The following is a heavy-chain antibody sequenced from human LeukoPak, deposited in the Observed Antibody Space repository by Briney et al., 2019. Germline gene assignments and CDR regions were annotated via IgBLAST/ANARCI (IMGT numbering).Heavy chain of an antibody. J-gene: IGHJ3*02. V-gene: IGHV1-18*01. CDR2: ISTYNGNT. CDR1: GYTFTSYA. D-gene: IGHD3-3*01. Sequence: ASVKVSCKASGYTFTSYAISWVRQAPGQGLEWMGWISTYNGNTNYAQKLQGRVTMTTDTSTSTAYMELRSLRSDGTAVYYCARDRSLFLEWLLYNDAFDIWGQGTMVTVSS. CDR3: ARDRSLFLEWLLYNDAFDI.